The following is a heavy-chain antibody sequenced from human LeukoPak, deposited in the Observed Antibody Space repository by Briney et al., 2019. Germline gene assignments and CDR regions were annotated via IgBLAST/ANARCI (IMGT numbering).Heavy chain of an antibody. CDR1: GFTFSSYA. J-gene: IGHJ4*02. Sequence: GGSLRLSCVGSGFTFSSYAMHWVRQAPGKGLEWVAVISYDGSNKYYADSVKGRFTISRDNSKNTLYLQMNSLGAEDTAVYYCASQTGGLRYFDWPLDYWGQGTLVTVSS. CDR2: ISYDGSNK. V-gene: IGHV3-30-3*01. CDR3: ASQTGGLRYFDWPLDY. D-gene: IGHD3-9*01.